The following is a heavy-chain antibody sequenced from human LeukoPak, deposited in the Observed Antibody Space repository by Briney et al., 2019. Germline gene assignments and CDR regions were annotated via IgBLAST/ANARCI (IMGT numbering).Heavy chain of an antibody. Sequence: ASVKVSCKASGYTFTGYYMHWVRQAPGHGLEWMGWINPNSGGTNYAQKFQGRVTMTRDTSISTAYMELSRLRSDDTAVYYCARVDIAARVPDYWGQGTLVTVSS. D-gene: IGHD6-6*01. V-gene: IGHV1-2*02. CDR2: INPNSGGT. J-gene: IGHJ4*02. CDR1: GYTFTGYY. CDR3: ARVDIAARVPDY.